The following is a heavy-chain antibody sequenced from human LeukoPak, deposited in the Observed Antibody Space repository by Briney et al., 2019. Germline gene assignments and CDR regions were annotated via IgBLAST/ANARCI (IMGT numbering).Heavy chain of an antibody. CDR2: ISGSGGST. J-gene: IGHJ4*02. V-gene: IGHV3-23*01. Sequence: PGASPRLSCAASGFTFSSYAMSWVRQAPGKGLEWVSAISGSGGSTYYADSVKGRFTISRDNSKNTLYLQMNSLRAEDTAVYYCAKVYSSGWFTLYYFDYWGQGTLVTVSS. CDR3: AKVYSSGWFTLYYFDY. CDR1: GFTFSSYA. D-gene: IGHD6-19*01.